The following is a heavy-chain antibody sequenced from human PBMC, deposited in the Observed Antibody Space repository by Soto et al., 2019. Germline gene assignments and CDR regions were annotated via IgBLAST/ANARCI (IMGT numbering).Heavy chain of an antibody. CDR2: IDPEDGET. Sequence: ASVKVSCKVSRYTLTELSMHWVRQAPGKGLEWMGGIDPEDGETIYAQKLQGRVTMTTDTSTSTAYMELRSLRSDDTAVYYCARAGYSSSSVYYYGMDVWGQGTTVTVSS. D-gene: IGHD6-6*01. CDR3: ARAGYSSSSVYYYGMDV. J-gene: IGHJ6*02. CDR1: RYTLTELS. V-gene: IGHV1-24*01.